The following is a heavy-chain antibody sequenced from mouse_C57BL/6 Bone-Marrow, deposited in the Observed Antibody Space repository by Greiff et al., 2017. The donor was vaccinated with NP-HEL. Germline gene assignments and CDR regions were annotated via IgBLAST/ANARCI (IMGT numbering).Heavy chain of an antibody. V-gene: IGHV1-54*01. D-gene: IGHD2-3*01. CDR3: AREGRWLLRGYAMDY. J-gene: IGHJ4*01. Sequence: QVQLQQSGAELVRPGTSVKVSCKASGYAFTNYLIEWVKQRPGQGLEWIGVLNPGSGGTNYNEKFKGKATLTADKSSSTAYMQLSSLTSEDSAVYFCAREGRWLLRGYAMDYWGQGTSVTVSS. CDR1: GYAFTNYL. CDR2: LNPGSGGT.